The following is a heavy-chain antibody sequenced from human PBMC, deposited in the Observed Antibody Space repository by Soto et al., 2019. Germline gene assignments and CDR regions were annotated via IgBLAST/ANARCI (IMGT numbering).Heavy chain of an antibody. V-gene: IGHV3-21*01. CDR2: ISSSSSYI. D-gene: IGHD6-19*01. CDR1: GFTFSSYS. Sequence: EVQLVESGGGLVKPGGSLRLSCAASGFTFSSYSMNWVRQAPGKGLEWVSSISSSSSYIYYADSVKGRFTISRDNAKNSLYLQMNSLRAEDTAVYYCARDGAPSGWYSIGAPGYYYYGMDVWGQGTTVTVSS. J-gene: IGHJ6*02. CDR3: ARDGAPSGWYSIGAPGYYYYGMDV.